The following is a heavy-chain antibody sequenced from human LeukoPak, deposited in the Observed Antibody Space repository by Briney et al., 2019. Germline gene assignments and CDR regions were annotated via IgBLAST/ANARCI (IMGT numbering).Heavy chain of an antibody. CDR1: GYTFTSYG. CDR3: ARDLDIVVVIAALRHYGLDV. D-gene: IGHD2-2*01. Sequence: ASVKVSCKASGYTFTSYGISWVRQAPGQGREWMGWISPYNGNTNYAQKFQGRVTMTTETSTSTAYMELRSLRSDDTAVYYCARDLDIVVVIAALRHYGLDVWGQGTTVTVSS. J-gene: IGHJ6*02. CDR2: ISPYNGNT. V-gene: IGHV1-18*01.